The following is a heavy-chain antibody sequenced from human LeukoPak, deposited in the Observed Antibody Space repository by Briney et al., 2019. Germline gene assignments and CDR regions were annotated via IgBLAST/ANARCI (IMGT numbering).Heavy chain of an antibody. CDR3: ARQGEASHPPNWFDP. CDR2: IYPGDSDT. V-gene: IGHV5-51*01. D-gene: IGHD3-16*01. CDR1: GFTFTNYW. Sequence: GESLKISCKGSGFTFTNYWIGWVRQMPGKGLEWMGIIYPGDSDTRYSPSFQGQVTISADKSISTAYLQWSSLKASDTAMYYCARQGEASHPPNWFDPWGQGTLVTVSS. J-gene: IGHJ5*02.